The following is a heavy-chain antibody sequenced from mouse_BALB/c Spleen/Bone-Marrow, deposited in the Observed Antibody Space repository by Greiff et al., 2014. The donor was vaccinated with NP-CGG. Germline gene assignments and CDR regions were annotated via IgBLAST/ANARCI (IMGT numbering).Heavy chain of an antibody. CDR3: ARVGFSFDY. CDR2: IYPGDGDT. D-gene: IGHD3-1*01. CDR1: GYAFSTYW. V-gene: IGHV1-80*01. J-gene: IGHJ2*01. Sequence: VHLVGSGAELVRPGSSVKISCKASGYAFSTYWMNWVKQRPGQGLEWIGQIYPGDGDTNYNEKFKGKATLTADKSSSTASIQLSSLTSEDSAVYFCARVGFSFDYWGQGTTLTVSS.